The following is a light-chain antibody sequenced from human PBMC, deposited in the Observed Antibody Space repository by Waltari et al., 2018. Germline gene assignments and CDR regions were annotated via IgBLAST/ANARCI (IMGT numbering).Light chain of an antibody. J-gene: IGKJ1*01. CDR1: LSVSRNY. Sequence: EIVLTQSPGTLSLSPGERATLSCRASLSVSRNYLAWYQQRPGQAPRLLIYDASSRATGIPDKFSGSGSGTDFTLTINRLEPEDFAVYYCQQYGSSTTFGQGTKVEVK. CDR3: QQYGSSTT. CDR2: DAS. V-gene: IGKV3-20*01.